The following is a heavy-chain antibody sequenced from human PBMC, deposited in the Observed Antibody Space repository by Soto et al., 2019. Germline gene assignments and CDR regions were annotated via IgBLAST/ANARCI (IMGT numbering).Heavy chain of an antibody. Sequence: QVQLVQSGAEVKKPGSSVKVSCKASGGTFSSYTISWVRQAPGQGLEWMGRIIPILGIANYDQKSQGRFTLTAYESTSTAYMELSSLRSEDTAVYYGARDPGLEYGRRGGMDVWGQGPTVTFSS. V-gene: IGHV1-69*02. J-gene: IGHJ6*02. CDR1: GGTFSSYT. CDR3: ARDPGLEYGRRGGMDV. CDR2: IIPILGIA. D-gene: IGHD4-17*01.